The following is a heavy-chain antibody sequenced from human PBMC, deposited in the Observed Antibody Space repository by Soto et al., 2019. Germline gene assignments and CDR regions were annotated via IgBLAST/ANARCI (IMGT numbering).Heavy chain of an antibody. J-gene: IGHJ4*02. D-gene: IGHD3-22*01. CDR1: GFTFSNTA. CDR2: IWFDGSKK. V-gene: IGHV3-33*01. CDR3: ARSPFTIYDTSGYYDY. Sequence: QVQLVESGGGVVQPGRSLRLSCAASGFTFSNTAMHWVRQAPGKGLEWVAVIWFDGSKKYYADSVKGRFTISRDNSKNTVYMQMSSLRAEDTAVYYCARSPFTIYDTSGYYDYWGQGTLVSVSS.